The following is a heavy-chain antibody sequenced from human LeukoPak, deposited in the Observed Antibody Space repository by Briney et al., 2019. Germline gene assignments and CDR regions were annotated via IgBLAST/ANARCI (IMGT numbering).Heavy chain of an antibody. Sequence: GASVKVSCKASGYTFTGYYMHWVRQAPGQGLEWMGRINPNSGGTNYAQKFQGRVTMTRDTSTSTVYMELSSLRSEDTAVYYCAREGSAGHDFWVGYWGQGTLVTVSS. D-gene: IGHD3-3*01. V-gene: IGHV1-2*06. CDR2: INPNSGGT. J-gene: IGHJ4*02. CDR3: AREGSAGHDFWVGY. CDR1: GYTFTGYY.